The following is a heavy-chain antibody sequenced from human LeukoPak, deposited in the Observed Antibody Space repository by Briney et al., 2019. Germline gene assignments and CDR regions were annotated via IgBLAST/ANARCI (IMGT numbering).Heavy chain of an antibody. J-gene: IGHJ4*02. CDR2: ISGSDGST. CDR1: TFTFSSYA. D-gene: IGHD6-19*01. V-gene: IGHV3-23*01. CDR3: AKHQYSTGWFLRY. Sequence: GGSLRLSCAASTFTFSSYAMTWVRQAPGKGLEWVSAISGSDGSTYYADSVKGRFTISRDNLKNTLYLQMNSLRAEDTAIYYCAKHQYSTGWFLRYWGQGTLVTVSS.